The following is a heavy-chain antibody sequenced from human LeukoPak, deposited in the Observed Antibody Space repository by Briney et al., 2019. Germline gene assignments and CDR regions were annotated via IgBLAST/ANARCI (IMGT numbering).Heavy chain of an antibody. D-gene: IGHD3-10*01. CDR3: ARALLWFGEPSHIDY. J-gene: IGHJ4*02. Sequence: PGGSLRLSCAASGFTFSSYGMHWVRQAPGKGLEWVAVISSDGSNKYYADSVKGRFTISRDNSKNTLYLQMDSLRAEDTAVYYCARALLWFGEPSHIDYWGQGTLVTASS. V-gene: IGHV3-30*03. CDR2: ISSDGSNK. CDR1: GFTFSSYG.